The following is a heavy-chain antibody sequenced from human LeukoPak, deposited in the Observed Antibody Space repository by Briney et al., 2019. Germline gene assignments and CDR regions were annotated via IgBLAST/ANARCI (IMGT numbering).Heavy chain of an antibody. D-gene: IGHD2-2*01. V-gene: IGHV4-31*03. CDR2: IYYSGST. Sequence: SETLSLTCTVSGGSISSGGYYWSWIRQHPGKGLEWIGYIYYSGSTYYNPSLKSRVTISVDSSKNQFSLKLSSVTATDTAVYFCARDGGCSSTSCYFDYGGQGTLVTVSS. CDR1: GGSISSGGYY. CDR3: ARDGGCSSTSCYFDY. J-gene: IGHJ4*02.